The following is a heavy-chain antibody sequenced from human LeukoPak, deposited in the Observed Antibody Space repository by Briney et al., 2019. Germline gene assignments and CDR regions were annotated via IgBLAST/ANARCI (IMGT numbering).Heavy chain of an antibody. Sequence: GGSLRLSCAASGLTFSSYNMNWVRQAPGKGLEWVSYISSSGSTIYYADSVKGRFTISRDNAKNSVFLQMNSLRAEDTAVYYCARLPAYCSSTSCYYDYWGQGTLVTVSS. D-gene: IGHD2-2*01. J-gene: IGHJ4*02. V-gene: IGHV3-48*04. CDR1: GLTFSSYN. CDR2: ISSSGSTI. CDR3: ARLPAYCSSTSCYYDY.